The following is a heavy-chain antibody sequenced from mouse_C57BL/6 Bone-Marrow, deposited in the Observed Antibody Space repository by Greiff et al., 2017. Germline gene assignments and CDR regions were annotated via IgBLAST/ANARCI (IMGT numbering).Heavy chain of an antibody. CDR3: ARSAPIWDFDY. V-gene: IGHV1-52*01. CDR2: IDPSDSET. J-gene: IGHJ2*01. D-gene: IGHD4-1*01. Sequence: QVQLQQPGAELVRPGSSVKLSCKASGYTFTSYWMHWVKQRPIQGLEWIGNIDPSDSETHYNQKFKDKATLTVDKSSSTAYMQLSSLTSEDSAVYYSARSAPIWDFDYWGQGTTLTVSS. CDR1: GYTFTSYW.